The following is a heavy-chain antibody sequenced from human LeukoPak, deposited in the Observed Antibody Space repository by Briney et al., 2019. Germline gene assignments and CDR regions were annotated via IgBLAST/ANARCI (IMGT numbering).Heavy chain of an antibody. V-gene: IGHV1-2*06. CDR2: INPNSGGT. CDR3: ARDSGDYFRADGMDV. D-gene: IGHD4-17*01. J-gene: IGHJ6*02. CDR1: GYTFTGYY. Sequence: ASVKVSCKASGYTFTGYYMHWVRQAPGQGLEWMGRINPNSGGTNYAQKFQGRVTMTRDTSISTAYMELSRLRSDDTAVYYCARDSGDYFRADGMDVWGQGTTVIVSS.